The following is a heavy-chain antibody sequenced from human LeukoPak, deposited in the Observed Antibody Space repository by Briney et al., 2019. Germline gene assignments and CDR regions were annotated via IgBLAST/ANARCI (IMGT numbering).Heavy chain of an antibody. CDR1: GSTFTNYA. CDR3: AKDRSIGTYYTFDH. V-gene: IGHV3-23*01. Sequence: GGSLRLSCAASGSTFTNYAMTWVRQAPGKGLEWVSSISASGLMTYYADSVKGRFTVSRDNSKNSLYLQMSSLTAADTAVYYCAKDRSIGTYYTFDHWGQGTLVTVSS. J-gene: IGHJ4*02. D-gene: IGHD1-26*01. CDR2: ISASGLMT.